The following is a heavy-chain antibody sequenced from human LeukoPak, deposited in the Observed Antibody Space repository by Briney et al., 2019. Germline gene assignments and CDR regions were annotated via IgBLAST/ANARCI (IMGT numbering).Heavy chain of an antibody. CDR3: AKSGYCSSTSCYGHYYYYYGMDV. D-gene: IGHD2-2*03. CDR2: ISGSGGST. Sequence: PGGSLRLSCAASGFTFSSYAMSWVRQAPGKVLEWVSAISGSGGSTYYADSVKGRFTISRDNSKNTLYLQMNSLRAEDTAVYYCAKSGYCSSTSCYGHYYYYYGMDVWGQGTTVTVSS. CDR1: GFTFSSYA. J-gene: IGHJ6*02. V-gene: IGHV3-23*01.